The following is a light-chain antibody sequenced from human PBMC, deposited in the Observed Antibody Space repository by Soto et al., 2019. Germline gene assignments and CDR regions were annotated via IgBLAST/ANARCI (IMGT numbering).Light chain of an antibody. CDR1: ESISSY. CDR3: QQSYSIPWT. Sequence: DIQMTQSPSSLSASVGDRVTITCRASESISSYVNWYQQRPGKAPKVLIYGASSLQSGVPSRFSGSGYRTDFTLTVSNLQPEDFATYYCQQSYSIPWTFGQGTRVDIK. J-gene: IGKJ1*01. V-gene: IGKV1-39*01. CDR2: GAS.